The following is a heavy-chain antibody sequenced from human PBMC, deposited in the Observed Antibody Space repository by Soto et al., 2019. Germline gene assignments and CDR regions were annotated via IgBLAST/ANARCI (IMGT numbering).Heavy chain of an antibody. Sequence: QVQLVQSGAEVKKPGASVKVSCKASGYTFSSYGISWVRQAPGQGLEWMGWINPNNGNTNYAQKVQGRVTMTTDTSTNTAYMELRSLRSDDTAMYYCARGGPGAPFDYWGQGIPVTVSS. J-gene: IGHJ4*02. V-gene: IGHV1-18*01. CDR2: INPNNGNT. D-gene: IGHD1-26*01. CDR3: ARGGPGAPFDY. CDR1: GYTFSSYG.